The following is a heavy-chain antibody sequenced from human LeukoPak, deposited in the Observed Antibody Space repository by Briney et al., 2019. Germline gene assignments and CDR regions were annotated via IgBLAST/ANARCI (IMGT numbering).Heavy chain of an antibody. V-gene: IGHV3-73*01. CDR2: IRSKANSYAT. D-gene: IGHD3-10*01. CDR1: GFTFSGSA. J-gene: IGHJ4*02. CDR3: TRISRDCGSGSYYKGGDFDY. Sequence: PGGSLRLSCAASGFTFSGSAMHWVRQASGKGLEWVGRIRSKANSYATAYAASVKGRFTISRDDSKNTAYLQMNSLKTEDTAVYYCTRISRDCGSGSYYKGGDFDYWGQGTLVTVSS.